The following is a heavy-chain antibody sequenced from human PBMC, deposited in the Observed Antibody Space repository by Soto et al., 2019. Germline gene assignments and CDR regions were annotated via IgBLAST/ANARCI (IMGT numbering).Heavy chain of an antibody. J-gene: IGHJ6*02. V-gene: IGHV1-18*01. CDR3: AIDRPTSSIRARDYYYAMDV. Sequence: ASVKVSCKASGYTFTTYGISWVRQAPGQGLEWMGWISSYNGNTNYAQKLQGRVTMTTDTSTTTAYMELRSLRSDDTAVYYCAIDRPTSSIRARDYYYAMDVWGQGTTVTVSS. CDR2: ISSYNGNT. D-gene: IGHD6-6*01. CDR1: GYTFTTYG.